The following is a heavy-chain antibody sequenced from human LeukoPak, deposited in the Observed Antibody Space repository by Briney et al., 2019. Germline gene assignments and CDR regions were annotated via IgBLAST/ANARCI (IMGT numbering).Heavy chain of an antibody. Sequence: PSQTLSLTCTVSGGSISSGDYYWSWIRQPPGKGLEWIGYIYYSGSTNYNPSLKSRVTISVDTSKNQFSLKLSSVTAADTAVYYCARDRYYDSSGDAFDIWGQGTMVTVSS. CDR1: GGSISSGDYY. D-gene: IGHD3-22*01. CDR3: ARDRYYDSSGDAFDI. CDR2: IYYSGST. J-gene: IGHJ3*02. V-gene: IGHV4-61*08.